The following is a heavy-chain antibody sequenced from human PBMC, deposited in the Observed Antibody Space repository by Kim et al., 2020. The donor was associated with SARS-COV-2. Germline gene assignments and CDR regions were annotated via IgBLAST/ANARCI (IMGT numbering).Heavy chain of an antibody. CDR2: ISSSSSTI. V-gene: IGHV3-48*02. D-gene: IGHD3-22*01. CDR1: GFTFSSYS. Sequence: GGSLRLSCAASGFTFSSYSMNWGRQAPGKGLEWVSYISSSSSTIYYADSVKGRFTISRDNAKNSLYLQMNSLRDEDTAVYYCARDQRVITMIVVWGVFDYWGQGTLVTVSS. CDR3: ARDQRVITMIVVWGVFDY. J-gene: IGHJ4*02.